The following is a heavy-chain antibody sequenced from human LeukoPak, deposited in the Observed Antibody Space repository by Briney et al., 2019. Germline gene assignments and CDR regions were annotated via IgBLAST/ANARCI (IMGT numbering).Heavy chain of an antibody. D-gene: IGHD3-3*01. V-gene: IGHV3-7*01. CDR3: ARVRGVYDFWPNFDY. CDR1: GFTFSSYW. Sequence: PGGSLRLSCAASGFTFSSYWMSWVRQAPGKGLEWVANIKQDGSEKYYVDSVKGRFTISRDNAKNSLYLQMSSLRAEDTAVYYCARVRGVYDFWPNFDYWGQGTLVTVSS. CDR2: IKQDGSEK. J-gene: IGHJ4*02.